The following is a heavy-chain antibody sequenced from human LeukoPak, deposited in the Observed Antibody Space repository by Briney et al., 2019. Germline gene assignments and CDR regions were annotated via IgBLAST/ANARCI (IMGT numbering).Heavy chain of an antibody. J-gene: IGHJ4*02. Sequence: GASVKVSCKASGYTFTSYGISWVRQAPGQGLEWMGWISAYNGNTNYAQKLQGRVTMTTDTSTSTAYMELRSLRSDDTAVYYCARAYDSSGYYKIGGYFDYWGQGTLVTVSS. CDR1: GYTFTSYG. CDR3: ARAYDSSGYYKIGGYFDY. V-gene: IGHV1-18*01. D-gene: IGHD3-22*01. CDR2: ISAYNGNT.